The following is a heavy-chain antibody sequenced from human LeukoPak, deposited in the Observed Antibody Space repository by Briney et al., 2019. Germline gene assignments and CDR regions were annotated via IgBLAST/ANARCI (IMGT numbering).Heavy chain of an antibody. CDR3: ARGESEGGWYVGSHFDY. V-gene: IGHV1-69*04. CDR2: IIPIFGIA. Sequence: SVTVSCKASGGTFSSYAISWVRQAPGQGLEWMGRIIPIFGIANYAQKFRGRVTITADKSTSTAYMELSSLRSEDTAVYYCARGESEGGWYVGSHFDYWGQGTLVTVSS. CDR1: GGTFSSYA. J-gene: IGHJ4*02. D-gene: IGHD6-19*01.